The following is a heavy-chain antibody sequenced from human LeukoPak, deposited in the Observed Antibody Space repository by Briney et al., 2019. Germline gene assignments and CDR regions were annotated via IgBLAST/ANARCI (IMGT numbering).Heavy chain of an antibody. CDR1: GGSISSYY. D-gene: IGHD4-17*01. V-gene: IGHV4-4*07. CDR3: ARGPTTVTRAFDY. Sequence: SETLPLTCTVSGGSISSYYWSWIRQPAGKGLEWIGHFYTSGSTNYNPSLKSRVTMSVDTSKNQFSLNLSSVTAADTAVYYCARGPTTVTRAFDYWGQGTLVTVSS. J-gene: IGHJ4*02. CDR2: FYTSGST.